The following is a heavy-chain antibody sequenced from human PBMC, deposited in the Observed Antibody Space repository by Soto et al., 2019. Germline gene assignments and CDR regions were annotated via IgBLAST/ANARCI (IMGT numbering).Heavy chain of an antibody. J-gene: IGHJ6*02. D-gene: IGHD6-19*01. Sequence: QVQLVQSGAEVKKPGASVTVSCKTSGYTFSNYGINWVRQAPGQGLEWMGWISGYNGNTNYAQTVQGRVTMTTDPSTGPVYMELRSLKSDATAIYYCSRFIMVGGWFDPNYYHGMDVWGQGTTVTVSS. CDR2: ISGYNGNT. CDR3: SRFIMVGGWFDPNYYHGMDV. CDR1: GYTFSNYG. V-gene: IGHV1-18*01.